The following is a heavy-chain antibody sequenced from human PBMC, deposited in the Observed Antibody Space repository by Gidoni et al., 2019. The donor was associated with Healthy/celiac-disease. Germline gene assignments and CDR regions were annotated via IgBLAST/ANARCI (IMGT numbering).Heavy chain of an antibody. V-gene: IGHV3-48*03. CDR3: ARDRVIGDYALNYYYYGMDV. D-gene: IGHD4-17*01. J-gene: IGHJ6*02. CDR1: GFTFSSYE. CDR2: ISSSGSTI. Sequence: EVQLVESGGGLVQPGGSLRLSCAASGFTFSSYEMNWVRQAPGKGLEWVSYISSSGSTIYYADSVKGRFTISRDNAKNSLYMQMNSLRAEDTAVYYCARDRVIGDYALNYYYYGMDVWGQGTTVTVSS.